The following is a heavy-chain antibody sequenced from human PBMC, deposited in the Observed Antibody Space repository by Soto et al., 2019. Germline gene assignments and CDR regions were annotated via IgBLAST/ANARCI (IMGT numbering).Heavy chain of an antibody. CDR1: GFSLSTSGVG. V-gene: IGHV2-5*01. CDR3: ARYHRSRAFDI. D-gene: IGHD2-15*01. Sequence: QITLKESGPTLVKPTQTLTLTCTFSGFSLSTSGVGVGWIRQPPGKALEWLALIYWNDDKRYSPSLKRRLTITKDTSKNQVVLTMTNMDPVDTATYYCARYHRSRAFDIWGQGTMVTVSS. CDR2: IYWNDDK. J-gene: IGHJ3*02.